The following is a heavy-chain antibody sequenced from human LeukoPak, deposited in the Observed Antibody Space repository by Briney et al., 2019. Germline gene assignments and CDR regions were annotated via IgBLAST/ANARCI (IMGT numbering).Heavy chain of an antibody. CDR1: GFTFRSYS. V-gene: IGHV3-21*01. CDR3: ARERWRGVVPAAEFDY. J-gene: IGHJ4*02. D-gene: IGHD2-2*01. Sequence: KAGGSLRLSCAASGFTFRSYSMNWVRQAPGKGLEWVSAIDPSSTYIYYADSVKGRFTISRDNAENSLYLQMNSLRAEDTAVYYCARERWRGVVPAAEFDYWGQGTLVTVPS. CDR2: IDPSSTYI.